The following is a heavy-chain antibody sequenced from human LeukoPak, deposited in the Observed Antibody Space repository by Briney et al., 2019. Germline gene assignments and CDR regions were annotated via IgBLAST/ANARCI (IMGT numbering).Heavy chain of an antibody. CDR3: ARDVCSSTSCRYYDFWSGYPGGMDV. Sequence: SETLSLTCTVSGGSISSYYWSWIRQPAGQGLEWIGRIYTSGSTNYNPSLKSRVTMSVDTSKNQFSLKLSSVTAADTAVYYCARDVCSSTSCRYYDFWSGYPGGMDVWGQGTTVTVSS. CDR1: GGSISSYY. J-gene: IGHJ6*02. D-gene: IGHD3-3*01. V-gene: IGHV4-4*07. CDR2: IYTSGST.